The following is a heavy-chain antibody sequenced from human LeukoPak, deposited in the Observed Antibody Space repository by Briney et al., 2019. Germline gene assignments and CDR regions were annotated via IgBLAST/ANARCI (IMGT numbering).Heavy chain of an antibody. CDR1: GYMFINYW. V-gene: IGHV5-51*01. CDR2: VYAGDSET. D-gene: IGHD5-12*01. Sequence: GESLQISCKGSGYMFINYWIAWVRQMPGKGLEWMGIVYAGDSETRCSPSFQGQVTMSADRSTSTAYLQWSSLTASDSAMYYCARLGSGYHYNHYYGLDVWGQGTTVTVS. J-gene: IGHJ6*02. CDR3: ARLGSGYHYNHYYGLDV.